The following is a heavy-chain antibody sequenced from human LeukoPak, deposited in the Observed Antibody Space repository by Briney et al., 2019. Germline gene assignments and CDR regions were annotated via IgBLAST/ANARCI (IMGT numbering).Heavy chain of an antibody. Sequence: SETLSLTCTVSGGSISSYYWSWIRQPAGKGLEWIGRIYTSGSTNYNPSLKSRVTMSVDTSKNQFSLKLSSVTAADMAVYYCARGAMITFGGVIVYDAFDIWGQGTMVTVSS. CDR3: ARGAMITFGGVIVYDAFDI. D-gene: IGHD3-16*02. CDR2: IYTSGST. CDR1: GGSISSYY. J-gene: IGHJ3*02. V-gene: IGHV4-4*07.